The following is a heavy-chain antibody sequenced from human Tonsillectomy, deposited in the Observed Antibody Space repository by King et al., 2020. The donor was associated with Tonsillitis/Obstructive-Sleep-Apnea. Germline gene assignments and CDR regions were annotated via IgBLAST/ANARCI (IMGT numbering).Heavy chain of an antibody. CDR1: GGSISSYY. Sequence: QLQESGPGLVKPSETLSLTCTVSGGSISSYYWNWIRQPPGKGLEWIGDIYYSGNTNYAQKLQGRVTMTTDTSTTTAYMELRSLRSDDTAVFYCARVALRGPERHHHYYGMDVWGQGTTVTVSS. CDR3: ARVALRGPERHHHYYGMDV. J-gene: IGHJ6*02. D-gene: IGHD3-10*01. CDR2: IYYSGNT. V-gene: IGHV4-59*01.